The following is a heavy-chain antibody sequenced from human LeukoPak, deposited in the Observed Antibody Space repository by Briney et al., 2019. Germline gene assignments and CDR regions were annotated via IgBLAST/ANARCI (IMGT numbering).Heavy chain of an antibody. CDR3: AKDTLDRAVITTGRFDY. V-gene: IGHV3-23*01. CDR2: ISGSGGST. Sequence: GGSLRLSCAASGFTFSDHYMDWVRQAPGKGLEWVSAISGSGGSTYYADSVKGRFTISRDNSKNTLYLQMNSLRAEDTAVYYCAKDTLDRAVITTGRFDYWGQGTLVTVSS. D-gene: IGHD3-22*01. J-gene: IGHJ4*02. CDR1: GFTFSDHY.